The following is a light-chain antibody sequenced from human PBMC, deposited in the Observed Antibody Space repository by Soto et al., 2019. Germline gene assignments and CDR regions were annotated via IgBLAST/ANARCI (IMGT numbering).Light chain of an antibody. J-gene: IGKJ3*01. CDR1: QGISSY. Sequence: DIQLTQSPSFLSASVGDRVTITCRASQGISSYLAWYQQKPGKAPKLLIYAASTLQSGVPSRFSGSGSGTEFTLTISSLQPEDVATDYCQQLNNYPRTFGPGTKVDIK. V-gene: IGKV1-9*01. CDR2: AAS. CDR3: QQLNNYPRT.